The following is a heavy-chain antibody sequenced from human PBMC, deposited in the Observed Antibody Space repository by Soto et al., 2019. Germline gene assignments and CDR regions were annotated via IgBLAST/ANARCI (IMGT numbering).Heavy chain of an antibody. Sequence: SETLSLTCTVSGGSISSYYWSWIRQPPGKGLEWIGYIYYSGSTNYNPSLKSRVTISVDTSKNQFSLKLSSVTAADTAVYYCARHVGLTVTTDRYYFDYWGQGTLVTVS. CDR3: ARHVGLTVTTDRYYFDY. CDR2: IYYSGST. D-gene: IGHD4-17*01. V-gene: IGHV4-59*08. J-gene: IGHJ4*02. CDR1: GGSISSYY.